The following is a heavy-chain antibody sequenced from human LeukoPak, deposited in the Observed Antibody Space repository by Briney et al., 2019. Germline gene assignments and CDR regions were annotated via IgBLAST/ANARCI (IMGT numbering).Heavy chain of an antibody. J-gene: IGHJ3*02. V-gene: IGHV1-2*06. D-gene: IGHD4-23*01. Sequence: ASVKVSCKASGYSFTGYYMHWVRQAPGQGLGWMGRINPNSGGTNYAQKFQGRVTMTRDTSISTAYMELSSLRSDDTAVYYCARDLSMTMVVTRDALDIWGQGTMVTVSS. CDR2: INPNSGGT. CDR3: ARDLSMTMVVTRDALDI. CDR1: GYSFTGYY.